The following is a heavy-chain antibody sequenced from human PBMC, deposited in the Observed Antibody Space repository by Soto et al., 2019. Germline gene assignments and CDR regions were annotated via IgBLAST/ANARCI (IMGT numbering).Heavy chain of an antibody. D-gene: IGHD3-10*01. V-gene: IGHV3-53*01. J-gene: IGHJ4*02. CDR1: GGSISSSNW. CDR3: ARGPLGSSYYFDY. CDR2: IYSGGST. Sequence: PSETLSLTCVVSGGSISSSNWWNWVRQAPGKGLEWVSVIYSGGSTYYADSVKGRFTISRDNSKNTLYLQMNSLRVEDTAVYYCARGPLGSSYYFDYWGQGTLVTVS.